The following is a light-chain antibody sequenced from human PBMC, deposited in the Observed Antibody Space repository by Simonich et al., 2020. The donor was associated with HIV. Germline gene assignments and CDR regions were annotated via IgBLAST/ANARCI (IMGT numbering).Light chain of an antibody. J-gene: IGLJ3*02. CDR3: QAWDSSTAK. CDR1: NLGDKY. CDR2: QVT. Sequence: SYELTQPPSVSVSPGQTASITCSGGNLGDKYACWYQQKPGQSPVLVIYQVTKRPSGNPERFSGSNSGNTATLTISGTQAMDEADYYCQAWDSSTAKFGGGTKLTVL. V-gene: IGLV3-1*01.